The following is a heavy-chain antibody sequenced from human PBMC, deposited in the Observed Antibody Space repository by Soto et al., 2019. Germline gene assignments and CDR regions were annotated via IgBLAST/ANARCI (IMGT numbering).Heavy chain of an antibody. J-gene: IGHJ3*01. CDR1: GYTFTSYA. CDR3: ARDHMGYWCCGSCLIPDAFDF. Sequence: ASVKVSCKASGYTFTSYAMHWVRQAPGQRLEWMGWINADNGNTKYSQKFQGRVTITRDTSASTAYMELSSLRSEDTAVYYCARDHMGYWCCGSCLIPDAFDFWGQGTMVTVSS. D-gene: IGHD2-15*01. V-gene: IGHV1-3*01. CDR2: INADNGNT.